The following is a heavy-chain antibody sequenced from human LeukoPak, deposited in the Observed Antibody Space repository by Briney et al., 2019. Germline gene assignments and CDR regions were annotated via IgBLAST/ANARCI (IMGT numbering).Heavy chain of an antibody. CDR2: INPSGGST. J-gene: IGHJ4*02. D-gene: IGHD1-26*01. CDR1: GYTFTSYY. Sequence: ASVKVSCKASGYTFTSYYMHWVRQAPGQGLEWMGIINPSGGSTSYAQKFQGRVTMTTDTSTSTAYMELRSLRSDDAAVYYCASPDPNSGTYNDFSHWGQGTLVTVSS. V-gene: IGHV1-46*01. CDR3: ASPDPNSGTYNDFSH.